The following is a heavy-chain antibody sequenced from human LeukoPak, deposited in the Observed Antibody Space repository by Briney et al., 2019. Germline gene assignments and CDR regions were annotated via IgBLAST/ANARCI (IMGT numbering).Heavy chain of an antibody. J-gene: IGHJ4*02. CDR3: AKGGQNFDFWRFDY. CDR1: GVTFSTYS. D-gene: IGHD3-3*01. Sequence: YPGGSLRLSCSASGVTFSTYSMNWVRQTPGKGLMWVSSISGSGGSTYYAESVKGRLSISRDNSKKMMYLQMNSLRADDTAVYYCAKGGQNFDFWRFDYWGQGILVTVSS. CDR2: ISGSGGST. V-gene: IGHV3-23*01.